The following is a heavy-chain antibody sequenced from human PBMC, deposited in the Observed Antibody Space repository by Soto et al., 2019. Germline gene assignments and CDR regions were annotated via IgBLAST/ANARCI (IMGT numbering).Heavy chain of an antibody. CDR1: GFTFSSYG. CDR3: ARPGPNYYYYGMDV. CDR2: IWYDGSNK. J-gene: IGHJ6*02. Sequence: PGGSLRLSCAASGFTFSSYGMHWVRQAPGKGLEWVAVIWYDGSNKYYADSVKGRFTISRDNSKNTLYLQMNSLRAEDTAVYYCARPGPNYYYYGMDVWGQGTTVTVSS. V-gene: IGHV3-33*01.